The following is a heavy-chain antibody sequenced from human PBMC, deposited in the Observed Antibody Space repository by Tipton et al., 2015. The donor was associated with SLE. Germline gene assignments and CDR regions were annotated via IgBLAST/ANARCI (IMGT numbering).Heavy chain of an antibody. D-gene: IGHD5-12*01. Sequence: TLSLTCSVSGVSISTSRYYWGWIRQSPGQGLEWVGSVYAGGSTYFPPSLKSRASISSHASKNNFSLKLNSVSAADTAVYYCATNGHGETYEFFTEYLRHWGQGTLVTVSS. J-gene: IGHJ1*01. CDR2: VYAGGST. CDR1: GVSISTSRYY. CDR3: ATNGHGETYEFFTEYLRH. V-gene: IGHV4-39*02.